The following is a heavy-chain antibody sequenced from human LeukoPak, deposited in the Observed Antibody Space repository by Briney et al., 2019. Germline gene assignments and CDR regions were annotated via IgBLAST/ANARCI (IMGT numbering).Heavy chain of an antibody. J-gene: IGHJ4*02. CDR1: GYTFTSYG. CDR3: ARRAYCSGGSCYSDFDY. V-gene: IGHV1-18*01. Sequence: ASVKVSCKASGYTFTSYGISWVRQAPGQGLEWMGWISAYNGNTNYAQKLQGRVTMTTDTSTSTAYMELRSLRSDDTAVYYCARRAYCSGGSCYSDFDYWGQGTLVTVSS. D-gene: IGHD2-15*01. CDR2: ISAYNGNT.